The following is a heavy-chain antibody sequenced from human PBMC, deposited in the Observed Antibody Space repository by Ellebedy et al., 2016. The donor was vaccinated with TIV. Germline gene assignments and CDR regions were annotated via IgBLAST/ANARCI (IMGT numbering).Heavy chain of an antibody. Sequence: GESLKISXAASGFTFSSYSMNWIRQAPGKGLEWVSSVTSTGDRTNYADSVKGRFTVSRDNSKTTLYLQMNTLRVEDTAVYYCARRFYSDTTGFHPYDYWGQGTLVTVSS. CDR3: ARRFYSDTTGFHPYDY. V-gene: IGHV3-23*01. CDR1: GFTFSSYS. D-gene: IGHD3-22*01. CDR2: VTSTGDRT. J-gene: IGHJ4*02.